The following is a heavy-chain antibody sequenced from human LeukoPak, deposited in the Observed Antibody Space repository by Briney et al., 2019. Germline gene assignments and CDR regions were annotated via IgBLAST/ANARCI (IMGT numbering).Heavy chain of an antibody. J-gene: IGHJ4*02. CDR1: GFTFGDYA. D-gene: IGHD4-17*01. CDR2: ISGSGGST. V-gene: IGHV3-23*01. CDR3: AKAMSMTTVTNFDY. Sequence: GGSLRLSCTASGFTFGDYAMSWVRQAPGKGLEWVSAISGSGGSTYYADSVKGRFTISRDNSKNTLYLQMNSLRAEDTAVYYCAKAMSMTTVTNFDYWGQGTLVTVSS.